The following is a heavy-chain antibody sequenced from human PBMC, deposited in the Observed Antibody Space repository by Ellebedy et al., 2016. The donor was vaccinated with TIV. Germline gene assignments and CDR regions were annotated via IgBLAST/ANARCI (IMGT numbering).Heavy chain of an antibody. D-gene: IGHD3-22*01. J-gene: IGHJ4*02. CDR2: ISYDGSNK. CDR1: GFTFSSYS. CDR3: ARDSFHHYYDSSGLIDY. Sequence: GESLKISCAASGFTFSSYSMNWVRQAPGKGLEWVAVISYDGSNKYYADSVKGRFTISRDNSKNTLYLQMNSLRAVDTAVYYCARDSFHHYYDSSGLIDYWGQGTLVTVSS. V-gene: IGHV3-30*03.